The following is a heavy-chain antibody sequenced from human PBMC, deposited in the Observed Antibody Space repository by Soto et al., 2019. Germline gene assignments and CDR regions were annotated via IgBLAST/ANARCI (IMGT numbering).Heavy chain of an antibody. CDR3: ARADCSGGSCPNDH. V-gene: IGHV4-59*01. Sequence: PSETLSLTCTVSGGSISSYYWSRIRQPPGKGLEWIGYIYYSGSTNYNPSLKSRVTISVDTSKNQFSLKLSSVTAADTAVYYCARADCSGGSCPNDHWGQGTLVTVSS. CDR1: GGSISSYY. J-gene: IGHJ5*02. D-gene: IGHD2-15*01. CDR2: IYYSGST.